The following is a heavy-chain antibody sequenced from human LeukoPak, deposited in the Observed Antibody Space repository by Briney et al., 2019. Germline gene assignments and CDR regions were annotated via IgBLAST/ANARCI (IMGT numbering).Heavy chain of an antibody. J-gene: IGHJ6*03. CDR2: IYYSGST. D-gene: IGHD2-2*01. CDR1: GGSISSYY. V-gene: IGHV4-59*01. CDR3: ARRTSYCSSTSCRRDYYYYMDV. Sequence: PSETLSLTCTVSGGSISSYYWSWIRQPPGKGLGWIGYIYYSGSTNYNPSLKSRVTISVDTSKNQVSLKLSSVTAADTAVYYCARRTSYCSSTSCRRDYYYYMDVWGKGTTVTVSS.